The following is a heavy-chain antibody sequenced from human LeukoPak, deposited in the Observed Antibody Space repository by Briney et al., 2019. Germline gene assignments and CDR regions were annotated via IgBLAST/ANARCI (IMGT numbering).Heavy chain of an antibody. Sequence: GGSLRLSSAASGFTFSSYGMHWGRQAQGKGLEWVAVICYDGSDKSYADSVKGRFTISRDNSKDTVYLQMNSLRAEDTAVYYCAKGGHCGGGCCCILDDWGQGTLVTVSS. CDR3: AKGGHCGGGCCCILDD. D-gene: IGHD2-15*01. V-gene: IGHV3-33*06. CDR2: ICYDGSDK. J-gene: IGHJ4*02. CDR1: GFTFSSYG.